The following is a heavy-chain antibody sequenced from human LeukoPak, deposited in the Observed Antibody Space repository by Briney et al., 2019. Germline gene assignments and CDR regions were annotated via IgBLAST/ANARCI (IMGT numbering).Heavy chain of an antibody. CDR2: IYDSENTGAT. CDR3: ARHVSFYYFMEV. Sequence: PSETLSLTCTVSGGSISTYHWSWIRQPPGQGLEWIGYIYDSENTGATNYDPSLKSRVTISVDPSKNQFSLKLTSVTAADTAVYYCARHVSFYYFMEVWGKGITVTVSS. V-gene: IGHV4-59*08. J-gene: IGHJ6*03. D-gene: IGHD3-10*01. CDR1: GGSISTYH.